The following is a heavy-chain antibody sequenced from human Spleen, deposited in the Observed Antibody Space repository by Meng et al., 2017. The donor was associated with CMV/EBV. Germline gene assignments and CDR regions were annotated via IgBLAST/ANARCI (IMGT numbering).Heavy chain of an antibody. CDR3: ARGIAAAAMYDY. D-gene: IGHD6-13*01. CDR1: GGSFSGYD. V-gene: IGHV4-34*01. J-gene: IGHJ4*02. CDR2: INQSGST. Sequence: SETLSLTCAVFGGSFSGYDWSWIRQPPGKGLEWIGEINQSGSTNYNPSLKSRVTISVDTSKNQFSLKLSSVTAADTAVYYCARGIAAAAMYDYWGQGTLVTVSS.